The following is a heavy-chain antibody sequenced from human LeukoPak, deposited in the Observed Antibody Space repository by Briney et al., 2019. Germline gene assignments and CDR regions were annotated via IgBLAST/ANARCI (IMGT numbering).Heavy chain of an antibody. J-gene: IGHJ4*02. Sequence: PGGSLRLSCAASGFTFSSHSMNWVRQAPGKGLERVSYISSTGNDIYYIDSVKGRFTISRDDPKNSLYLQMNSLRGEDTAMYYCARVQGGGFRTADYWGQGTLVTVSS. CDR3: ARVQGGGFRTADY. V-gene: IGHV3-21*06. CDR2: ISSTGNDI. CDR1: GFTFSSHS. D-gene: IGHD1-14*01.